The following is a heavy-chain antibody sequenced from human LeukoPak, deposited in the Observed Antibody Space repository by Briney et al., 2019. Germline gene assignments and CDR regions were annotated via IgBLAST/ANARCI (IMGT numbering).Heavy chain of an antibody. V-gene: IGHV3-11*04. CDR1: GFTFSDNY. Sequence: GGSLRLSCAASGFTFSDNYMSWIRQAPGKGLEWVSYISSSGSIYYAESVKGRFTISRDNAKNSLYLKMNSLRAEDTAVYYCARDWRDSSGKFPNDAFDIWGQGTMVTVSS. D-gene: IGHD3-22*01. J-gene: IGHJ3*02. CDR3: ARDWRDSSGKFPNDAFDI. CDR2: ISSSGSI.